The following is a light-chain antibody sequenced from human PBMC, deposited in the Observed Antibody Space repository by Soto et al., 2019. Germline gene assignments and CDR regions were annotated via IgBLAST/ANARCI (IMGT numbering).Light chain of an antibody. CDR1: SSDVGDYNY. CDR3: SSYTSITAYV. J-gene: IGLJ1*01. Sequence: QSALTQPASVSGSPGQSITISCTGTSSDVGDYNYVSWYQQHPGKAPKLMIYEVSNRPSGGSDRFSGSKSGNTASLTISGLQAEDEADYYCSSYTSITAYVFGTGTKLTVL. CDR2: EVS. V-gene: IGLV2-14*01.